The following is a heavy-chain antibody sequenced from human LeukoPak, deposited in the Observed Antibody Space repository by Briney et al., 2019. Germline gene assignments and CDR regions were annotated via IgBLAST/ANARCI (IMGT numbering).Heavy chain of an antibody. CDR2: IYHSRGT. Sequence: SETLSLTCAVSGDPINSIDWWSWVRQSPARGLEWIGEIYHSRGTNYNPSLKSRVTISVDKSKNHLSLKLTSVTAADTAVYFCVGNGYYALDYWGQGALVTVAS. V-gene: IGHV4-4*02. CDR3: VGNGYYALDY. D-gene: IGHD2/OR15-2a*01. J-gene: IGHJ4*02. CDR1: GDPINSIDW.